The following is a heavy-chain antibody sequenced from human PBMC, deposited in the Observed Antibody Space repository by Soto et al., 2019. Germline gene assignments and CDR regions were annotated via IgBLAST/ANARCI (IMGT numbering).Heavy chain of an antibody. J-gene: IGHJ4*02. CDR2: LSDSGDSI. Sequence: GGSLRLSCTASGCTFSSHAMTWVRQAPGKGLEWVSGLSDSGDSIYYADSVKGRFTIYRDNSMNTLYLQMNTLRVEDTAVYYCAKVSSSWYAGFFDLWGQGTLVTVSS. CDR3: AKVSSSWYAGFFDL. CDR1: GCTFSSHA. V-gene: IGHV3-23*01. D-gene: IGHD6-13*01.